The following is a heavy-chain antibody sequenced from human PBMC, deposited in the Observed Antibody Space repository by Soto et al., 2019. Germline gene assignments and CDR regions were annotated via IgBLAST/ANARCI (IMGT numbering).Heavy chain of an antibody. CDR2: MNPNSGNT. CDR1: GYTFTSYD. V-gene: IGHV1-8*01. D-gene: IGHD6-13*01. Sequence: GASVKVSCKASGYTFTSYDINWVRQATGQGLEWMGWMNPNSGNTGYAQKFQGRVTMTRNTSISTAYMELSSLRSEDTAVYYCARAGGGVYSWLGYYYYYYGMDVWGQGTTVTVSS. CDR3: ARAGGGVYSWLGYYYYYYGMDV. J-gene: IGHJ6*02.